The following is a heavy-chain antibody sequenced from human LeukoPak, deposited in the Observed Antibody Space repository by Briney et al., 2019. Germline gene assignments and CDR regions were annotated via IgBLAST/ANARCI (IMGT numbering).Heavy chain of an antibody. CDR1: GGTFSSYA. V-gene: IGHV1-69*05. CDR2: IIPIFGTA. Sequence: ASVKVSCKASGGTFSSYAISWLRQAPGQGLEWMGGIIPIFGTANYAQKFQGRVTITTDESTSTAYMELSSLRSEDTAVYYCARGSGDSSSSFDHWGQGTLVTVSS. J-gene: IGHJ4*02. CDR3: ARGSGDSSSSFDH. D-gene: IGHD6-6*01.